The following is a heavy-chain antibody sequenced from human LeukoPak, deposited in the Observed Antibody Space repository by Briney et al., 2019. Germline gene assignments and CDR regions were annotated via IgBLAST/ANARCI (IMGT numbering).Heavy chain of an antibody. J-gene: IGHJ4*02. CDR2: IYTSGST. D-gene: IGHD6-13*01. V-gene: IGHV4-4*07. CDR3: ARVDSSSWYGSIDY. CDR1: GGSISSYY. Sequence: SETLSLTCTVSGGSISSYYWSWIRQPAGKGLEWIGRIYTSGSTNYNPSLKSRVTMSVDTSKNQFSLKLSSVTAADTAVYYCARVDSSSWYGSIDYWGQGTLVTVSS.